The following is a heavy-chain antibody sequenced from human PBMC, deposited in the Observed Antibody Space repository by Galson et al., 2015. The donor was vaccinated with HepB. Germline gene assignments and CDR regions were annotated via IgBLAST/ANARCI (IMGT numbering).Heavy chain of an antibody. Sequence: SVKVSCKASGGTFSNYGISWVRQAPGQGLEWMGWINPNSGGTNYAQKFQGWVTMTRDTSISTAYMELSRLRSDDTAVYYCARDHSDSLDPWGQGTLVTVSS. V-gene: IGHV1-2*04. D-gene: IGHD3-10*01. CDR1: GGTFSNYG. CDR3: ARDHSDSLDP. J-gene: IGHJ5*02. CDR2: INPNSGGT.